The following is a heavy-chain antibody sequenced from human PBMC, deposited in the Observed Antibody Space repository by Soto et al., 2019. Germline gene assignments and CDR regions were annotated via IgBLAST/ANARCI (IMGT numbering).Heavy chain of an antibody. Sequence: QVQLEQSGAEVKKPGSSVKVSCKASGGSFSNAAISWVRQAPGQGLEWMGGIMAIFRTPDYAQKFQGRGTISADESTSTAYMELSGLRSDDTAIYYCARDKDRLQLGGNYYYIFDVWGQGTTVTVSS. CDR1: GGSFSNAA. CDR3: ARDKDRLQLGGNYYYIFDV. CDR2: IMAIFRTP. J-gene: IGHJ6*02. D-gene: IGHD5-12*01. V-gene: IGHV1-69*12.